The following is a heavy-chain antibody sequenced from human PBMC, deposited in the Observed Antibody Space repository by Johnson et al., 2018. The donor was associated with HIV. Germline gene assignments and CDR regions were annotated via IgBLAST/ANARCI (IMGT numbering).Heavy chain of an antibody. D-gene: IGHD3-10*01. CDR1: GFTVNSNY. V-gene: IGHV3-66*01. J-gene: IGHJ3*02. CDR2: IYSGGRT. Sequence: VQLVESGGGLVQPGGSLRLSCAASGFTVNSNYINWVRQAPGKGLECVSGIYSGGRTYYADSVKGRFTISRDNSKNTLYLQLSSLRSEDTAVYYCARDSGVPGNDAFDIWGQGTMVTVSS. CDR3: ARDSGVPGNDAFDI.